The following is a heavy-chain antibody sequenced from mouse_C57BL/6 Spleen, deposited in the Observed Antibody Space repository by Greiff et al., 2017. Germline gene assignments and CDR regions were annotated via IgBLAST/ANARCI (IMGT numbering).Heavy chain of an antibody. CDR3: TTTVVARDWYFDV. CDR1: GFNIKDYY. Sequence: VQLQQSGAELVRPGASVKLSCTASGFNIKDYYMHWVKQRPEQGLEWIGRIDPEDGDTEYAPKFQGKATMTADTSSNTAYRQLSSLTSEDTAVYYCTTTVVARDWYFDVWGAGTTVTVSS. D-gene: IGHD1-1*01. CDR2: IDPEDGDT. J-gene: IGHJ1*01. V-gene: IGHV14-1*01.